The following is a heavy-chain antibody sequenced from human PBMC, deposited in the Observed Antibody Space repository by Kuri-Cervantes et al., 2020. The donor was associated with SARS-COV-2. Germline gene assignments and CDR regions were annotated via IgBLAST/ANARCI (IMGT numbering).Heavy chain of an antibody. J-gene: IGHJ4*02. CDR1: GFTFSSYA. D-gene: IGHD1-26*01. CDR2: ISYDGSNK. CDR3: ARAPSGSPTEF. Sequence: GGSLRLSCAASGFTFSSYAMHWVRQAPGKGLEWVAVISYDGSNKYYADPVKGRFTISRDNSKNTLYLQMNSLRVEDTAVYFCARAPSGSPTEFWGQGTLVTVSS. V-gene: IGHV3-30*04.